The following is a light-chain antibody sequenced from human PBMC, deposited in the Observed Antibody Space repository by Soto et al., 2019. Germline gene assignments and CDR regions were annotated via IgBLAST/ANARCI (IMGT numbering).Light chain of an antibody. CDR3: MQTIQLPWT. CDR2: EVS. V-gene: IGKV2D-29*01. CDR1: PSLLHSDGKTF. J-gene: IGKJ1*01. Sequence: DVVMTLTPLSLSGTXXQSPSISCKSTPSLLHSDGKTFFYWYLQKPGQPPQLLIYEVSNRFSGVPDRFSGSGSGTDFTLKISGVEAEDVGVYYCMQTIQLPWTFCQGANVDIK.